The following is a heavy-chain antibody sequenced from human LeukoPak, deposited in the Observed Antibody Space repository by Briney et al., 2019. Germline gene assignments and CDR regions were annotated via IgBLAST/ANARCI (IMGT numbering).Heavy chain of an antibody. CDR2: INHSGST. CDR3: ARARVQHDAFDI. J-gene: IGHJ3*02. V-gene: IGHV4-34*01. CDR1: GGSFSGYY. Sequence: SETLSLTCAVYGGSFSGYYWSWIRQPPGKGLEWIGEINHSGSTNYNPSLKSRVTISVDTSKNRFSLKLSSVTAADTAVYYCARARVQHDAFDIWGQGTMVTVSS. D-gene: IGHD6-13*01.